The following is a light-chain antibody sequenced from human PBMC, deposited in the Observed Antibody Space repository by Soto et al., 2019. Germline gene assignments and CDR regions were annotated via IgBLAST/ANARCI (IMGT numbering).Light chain of an antibody. CDR1: TGTVTRGYY. Sequence: QAVVTQEPSLTVSPGGTVTLTFASSTGTVTRGYYPTWFQQKPGQPPRALIYSTTYKHSWTPARFSGSLLGGKAALTLSPVQPEDEAEYYCLLYYGDAVVFGGGTKLTVL. J-gene: IGLJ2*01. CDR3: LLYYGDAVV. V-gene: IGLV7-43*01. CDR2: STT.